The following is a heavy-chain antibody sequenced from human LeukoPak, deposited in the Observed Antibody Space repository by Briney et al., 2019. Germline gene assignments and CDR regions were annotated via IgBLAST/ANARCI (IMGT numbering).Heavy chain of an antibody. J-gene: IGHJ4*02. V-gene: IGHV2-5*01. CDR3: AHRLSSSSLFDH. Sequence: KESGPTLVKPTQTLTLTCTFSGFLLSSSGVGVGWIRQPPGKALEWLALIYWNDDKRYSPSLKSRLTITKDSSKNQVVLTMTNMDPLDTATYYCAHRLSSSSLFDHWGQGTLVTVSS. CDR2: IYWNDDK. D-gene: IGHD6-6*01. CDR1: GFLLSSSGVG.